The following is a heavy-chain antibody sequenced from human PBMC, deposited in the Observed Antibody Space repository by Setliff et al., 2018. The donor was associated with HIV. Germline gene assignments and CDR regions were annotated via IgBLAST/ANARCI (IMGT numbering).Heavy chain of an antibody. CDR1: GYTFSSYS. J-gene: IGHJ4*02. D-gene: IGHD3-9*01. CDR2: ITPSGGNR. V-gene: IGHV1-46*01. Sequence: ASVKVSCKASGYTFSSYSLHWVRQGPGQGLEWMGIITPSGGNRRYAQKFQGRLTMTRDMSTSAVHMDLSSLRPEDTAVYYCARDVDVYDILTGYHFDYWGQGTQVTVSS. CDR3: ARDVDVYDILTGYHFDY.